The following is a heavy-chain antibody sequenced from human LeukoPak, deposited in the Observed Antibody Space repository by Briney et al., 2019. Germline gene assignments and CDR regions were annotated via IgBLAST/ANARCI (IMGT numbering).Heavy chain of an antibody. CDR1: GGSISSGGYS. V-gene: IGHV4-30-2*01. J-gene: IGHJ4*02. CDR3: ASLYDSSGYDSYFDY. Sequence: SETLSLTCAVSGGSISSGGYSWSWIRQPPGKGLEWIGYIYHSGSTYYNPSLKRRVTISVDRSKNQFSLKLSSVTAADTAVYYCASLYDSSGYDSYFDYWGQGTLVTVSS. CDR2: IYHSGST. D-gene: IGHD3-22*01.